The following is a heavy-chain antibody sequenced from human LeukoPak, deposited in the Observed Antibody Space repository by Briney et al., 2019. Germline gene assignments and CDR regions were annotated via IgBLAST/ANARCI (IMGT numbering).Heavy chain of an antibody. V-gene: IGHV1-8*01. CDR3: ARGLSPIAAAGCYDY. CDR2: MNPNSGNT. CDR1: GYTFTSYD. Sequence: ASVKVSCKASGYTFTSYDINWVRQATGQGLEWMGWMNPNSGNTGYAQKFQGRVTMTRSTSISTAYMELSSLRSEDTAVYYCARGLSPIAAAGCYDYWGREPWSPSPQ. D-gene: IGHD6-13*01. J-gene: IGHJ4*02.